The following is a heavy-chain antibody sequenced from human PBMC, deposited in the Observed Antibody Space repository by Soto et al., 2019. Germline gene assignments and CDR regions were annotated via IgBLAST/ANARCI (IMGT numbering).Heavy chain of an antibody. D-gene: IGHD3-3*01. Sequence: SETLSLTCAVYGGSFSGYYWSWILQPPGKGLEWIGEINHSGSTNYNPSLKSRVTISVDTSKNQFSLKLSSVTAADTAVYYCASSKYYDFWSGYYSNTPNYYYYGMDVWGQGTTVTVSS. CDR2: INHSGST. J-gene: IGHJ6*02. CDR3: ASSKYYDFWSGYYSNTPNYYYYGMDV. V-gene: IGHV4-34*01. CDR1: GGSFSGYY.